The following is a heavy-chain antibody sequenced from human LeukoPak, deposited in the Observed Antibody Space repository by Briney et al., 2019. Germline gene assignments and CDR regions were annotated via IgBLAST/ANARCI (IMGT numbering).Heavy chain of an antibody. J-gene: IGHJ2*01. CDR2: MNPNSGNT. Sequence: ASVKVSCKASGYTFTSYDINWVRQATGQGLEWMGWMNPNSGNTGYAQKFQGRVTMTRNTSISTAYMELSSLRSEDTAVYYCARGRVVLLFGEGYDRNWYFDLWGRGTLVTVSS. CDR1: GYTFTSYD. CDR3: ARGRVVLLFGEGYDRNWYFDL. D-gene: IGHD3-10*01. V-gene: IGHV1-8*01.